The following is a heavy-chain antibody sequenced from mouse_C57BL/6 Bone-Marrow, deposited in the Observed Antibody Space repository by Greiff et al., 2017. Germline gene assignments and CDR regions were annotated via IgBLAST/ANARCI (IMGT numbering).Heavy chain of an antibody. J-gene: IGHJ2*01. CDR3: TRNRGPYFDY. V-gene: IGHV6-6*01. D-gene: IGHD3-3*01. CDR2: IRNKANNHAT. Sequence: EVKLVESGGGLVQPGGSMKLSCAASGFTFSDAWMDWVRQSPEKGLEWVAAIRNKANNHATYYAESVKGRFTISRDDSKSSVYLQMNSLRAEDTGIYYCTRNRGPYFDYWGQGTTLTVSS. CDR1: GFTFSDAW.